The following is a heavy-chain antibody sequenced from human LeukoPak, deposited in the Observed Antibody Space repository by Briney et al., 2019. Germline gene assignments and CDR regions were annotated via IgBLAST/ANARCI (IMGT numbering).Heavy chain of an antibody. J-gene: IGHJ4*02. CDR3: ARGRQLVGFDY. CDR2: INPNSGGT. Sequence: MGRINPNSGGTNYAQKFQGRVTMTRDTSISTAYMELSRLRSDDTAVYYCARGRQLVGFDYWGQGTLVTVSS. V-gene: IGHV1-2*06. D-gene: IGHD6-6*01.